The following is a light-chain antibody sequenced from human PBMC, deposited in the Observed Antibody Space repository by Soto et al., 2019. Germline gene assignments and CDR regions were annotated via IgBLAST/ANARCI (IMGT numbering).Light chain of an antibody. CDR3: QQSYSTPWT. CDR1: QNIINY. CDR2: AAT. V-gene: IGKV1-39*01. Sequence: DIQVTQSPSSLFVSVGDRVTITCRASQNIINYLNWYQQKPGKAPKVLIYAATTLQNGAPSRFSGSGSGTDFTLTIRSLQPEDFASYYCQQSYSTPWTFGQGTKVEIK. J-gene: IGKJ1*01.